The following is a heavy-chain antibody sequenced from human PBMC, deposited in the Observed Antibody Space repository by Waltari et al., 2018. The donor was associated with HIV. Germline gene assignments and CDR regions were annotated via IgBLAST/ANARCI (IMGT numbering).Heavy chain of an antibody. D-gene: IGHD3-22*01. CDR2: LTTHNSNP. CDR3: ARVLHYYDSSGYYYPQDF. V-gene: IGHV1-18*01. CDR1: GYTFTNFG. Sequence: QVQLVQSGAEVKKPGASVKVSCKTSGYTFTNFGISWVRQAPGQGLEWMGWLTTHNSNPNYAQRFQGRVTMTTDTSTSTAYMELRSLSSDDTAVYYCARVLHYYDSSGYYYPQDFWGQGALVTVSS. J-gene: IGHJ4*02.